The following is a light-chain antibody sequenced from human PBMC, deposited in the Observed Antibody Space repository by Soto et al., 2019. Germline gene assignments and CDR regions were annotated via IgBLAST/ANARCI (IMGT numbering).Light chain of an antibody. CDR1: QTIRSD. Sequence: DIQMTQSPSSLSASVGDRVTITCRASQTIRSDLNWYQQKPGKAPKLLIYAAASLQSGVPSRFSGSGSGTDFTLTISSLQPEDFATYYCQQFNSYPITFGQGTRLEIK. CDR3: QQFNSYPIT. J-gene: IGKJ5*01. V-gene: IGKV1-39*01. CDR2: AAA.